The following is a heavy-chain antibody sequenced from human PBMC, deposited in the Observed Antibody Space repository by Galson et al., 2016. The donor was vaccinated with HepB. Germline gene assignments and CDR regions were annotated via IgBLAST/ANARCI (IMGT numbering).Heavy chain of an antibody. Sequence: SVKVSCKASGYRFTTFYVHWVRQAPGQGLEWIGRIMPNGGSTIYAQNFQGRVTVTGDTSTSTVYMELSSLISEDTAVYYCARDGHKWDFDYWGQGSLVTVSS. CDR2: IMPNGGST. V-gene: IGHV1-46*01. CDR1: GYRFTTFY. CDR3: ARDGHKWDFDY. J-gene: IGHJ4*02. D-gene: IGHD1-26*01.